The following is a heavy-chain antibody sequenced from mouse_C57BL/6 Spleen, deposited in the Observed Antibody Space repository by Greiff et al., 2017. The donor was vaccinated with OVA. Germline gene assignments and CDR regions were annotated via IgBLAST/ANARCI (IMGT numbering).Heavy chain of an antibody. V-gene: IGHV5-4*01. CDR2: ISAGGSYT. J-gene: IGHJ2*01. CDR1: GFTFSSYA. Sequence: EVKLMESGGGLVKPGGSLKLSCAASGFTFSSYAMSWVRQTPEKRLECVATISAGGSYTYYPDNVKGRFTISRDNAKNNLYLQMSHLKSEDTAMYYWARDRGLTGHFDYWGQGTTLTVSS. CDR3: ARDRGLTGHFDY. D-gene: IGHD4-1*01.